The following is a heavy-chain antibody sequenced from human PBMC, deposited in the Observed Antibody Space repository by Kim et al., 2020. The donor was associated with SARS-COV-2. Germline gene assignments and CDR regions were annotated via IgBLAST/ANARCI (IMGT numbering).Heavy chain of an antibody. J-gene: IGHJ3*02. V-gene: IGHV4-39*01. CDR2: IYYSGST. CDR1: GGSISSRSYY. Sequence: SETLSLTCTVSGGSISSRSYYWGWIRQPPGKGLEWIGSIYYSGSTYYNPSLESRVTISVDTSKNQFYLKLSSVTAADTAVYYWAEQLVRGAFDIWGQGTMVTVSS. CDR3: AEQLVRGAFDI. D-gene: IGHD6-13*01.